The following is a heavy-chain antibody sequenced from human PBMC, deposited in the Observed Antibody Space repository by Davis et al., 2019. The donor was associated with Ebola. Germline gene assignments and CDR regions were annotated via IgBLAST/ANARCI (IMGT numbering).Heavy chain of an antibody. J-gene: IGHJ4*02. CDR2: ISASSATS. Sequence: GESLKISCAASGFTFSSYAMSWVRQAPGKALEWVSGISASSATSFYADSVKGRFTISRDNSQNTLYLQMNSLRAEDTAVYYCAKVRDDYWGQGTLVTVSS. CDR3: AKVRDDY. CDR1: GFTFSSYA. V-gene: IGHV3-23*01.